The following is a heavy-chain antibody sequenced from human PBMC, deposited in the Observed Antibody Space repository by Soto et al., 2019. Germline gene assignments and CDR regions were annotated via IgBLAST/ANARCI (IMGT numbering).Heavy chain of an antibody. D-gene: IGHD3-22*01. V-gene: IGHV1-18*01. J-gene: IGHJ6*02. CDR2: ISAYNGNT. CDR3: ARGGYYDSSGTYYYYYGMDV. Sequence: GASVKVSCKASGYTFTSYGISWVRQAPGQGLEWMGWISAYNGNTNYAQKLQGRVTMTTDTSTSTAYIELRSLRSDDTAVYYCARGGYYDSSGTYYYYYGMDVWGQGTTVTVSS. CDR1: GYTFTSYG.